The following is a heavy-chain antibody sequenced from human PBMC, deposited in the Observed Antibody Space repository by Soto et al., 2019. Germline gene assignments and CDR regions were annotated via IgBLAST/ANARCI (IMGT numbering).Heavy chain of an antibody. Sequence: QVRLVQSGAEVKKPGSSVKVSCKASGGTFSNYAISWVRQAPGQGLEWMGVIILPFGTPNYAQKFQGSVTISADESITTVYMEVSGLRSEDTAVYYCARGPDYEGYFDYWGRGTLVTVSS. CDR1: GGTFSNYA. D-gene: IGHD3-22*01. CDR2: IILPFGTP. CDR3: ARGPDYEGYFDY. J-gene: IGHJ4*02. V-gene: IGHV1-69*12.